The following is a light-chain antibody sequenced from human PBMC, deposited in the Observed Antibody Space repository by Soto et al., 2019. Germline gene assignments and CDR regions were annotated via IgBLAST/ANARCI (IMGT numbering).Light chain of an antibody. J-gene: IGKJ1*01. CDR1: QSVSSTY. Sequence: EIVLTQSPGTLSLSTGERATLSCRASQSVSSTYLAWYQHKPGHAPRLLIYGASSRATGIPDRFSGSGSGTDFTLTISRLEPEDFAVYYCQQYGSSQWTFGQGTKVEIK. CDR3: QQYGSSQWT. CDR2: GAS. V-gene: IGKV3-20*01.